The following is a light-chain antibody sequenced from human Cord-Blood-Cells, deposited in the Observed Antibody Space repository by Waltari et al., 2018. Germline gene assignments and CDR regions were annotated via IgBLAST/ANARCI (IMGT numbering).Light chain of an antibody. CDR3: QQSYSTPPIN. CDR1: QSTSSY. J-gene: IGKJ5*01. CDR2: AVS. V-gene: IGKV1-39*01. Sequence: DNQMTQSPSSLSASVGDRVTITCRASQSTSSYLNCYQQKPGNAPKLLIYAVSSLQSGVPSKFSGSGCGTDVTRTISSLQPEDFATYYCQQSYSTPPINFGQGTRLEIK.